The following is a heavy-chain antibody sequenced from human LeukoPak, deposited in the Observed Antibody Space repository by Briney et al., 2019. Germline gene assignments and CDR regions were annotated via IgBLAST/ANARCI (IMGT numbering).Heavy chain of an antibody. V-gene: IGHV1-8*01. J-gene: IGHJ3*02. Sequence: APVKVSCKASGYTFTSYDINWVRQATGQGLEWMGWMNPNSGNTGYAQKFQGRVTMTTDTSTSTAYMELRSLKSDDTAVYYCASLKNYYDSSGYLVTDAFDIWGQGTMVTVSS. CDR1: GYTFTSYD. CDR2: MNPNSGNT. CDR3: ASLKNYYDSSGYLVTDAFDI. D-gene: IGHD3-22*01.